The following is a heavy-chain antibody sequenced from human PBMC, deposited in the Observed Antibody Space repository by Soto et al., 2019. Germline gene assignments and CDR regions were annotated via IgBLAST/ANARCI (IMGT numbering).Heavy chain of an antibody. CDR1: GYSFHNSG. V-gene: IGHV1-18*01. CDR3: SKNGTTWFAY. J-gene: IGHJ4*02. CDR2: TSVLNGYA. Sequence: QVQLVQSGPELKKPGASVKVSCKTSGYSFHNSGISWVRQAPGQGLEWMGWTSVLNGYAHYGQKFQGRVIMTADTFTSTAYMELRGLRSDDTAMYYCSKNGTTWFAYWGQGTPVTVSS. D-gene: IGHD3-10*01.